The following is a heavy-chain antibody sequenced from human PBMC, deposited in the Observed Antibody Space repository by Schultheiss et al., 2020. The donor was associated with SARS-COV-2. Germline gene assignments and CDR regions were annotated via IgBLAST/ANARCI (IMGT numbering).Heavy chain of an antibody. CDR2: ISAYNGNT. D-gene: IGHD6-19*01. CDR3: ARGLSRIAVGVGFDP. Sequence: ASVKVSCKASGYTFTSYGISWVRQAPGQGLEWMGWISAYNGNTNYAQKLQGRVTMTTDTSTSTAYMELRSLRSEDTAVYYCARGLSRIAVGVGFDPWGQGTLVTVSS. V-gene: IGHV1-18*01. J-gene: IGHJ5*02. CDR1: GYTFTSYG.